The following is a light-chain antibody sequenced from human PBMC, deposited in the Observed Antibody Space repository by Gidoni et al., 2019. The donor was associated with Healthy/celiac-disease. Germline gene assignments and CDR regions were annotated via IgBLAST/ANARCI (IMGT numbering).Light chain of an antibody. CDR2: AAS. J-gene: IGKJ4*01. CDR1: QSISSY. V-gene: IGKV1-39*01. Sequence: IQMTQSPSSLSASVGDRVTITCRASQSISSYLNWYQQKPGKAPRLLIYAASSLQSGVPSRFSGSGSGTDFTLTISSLQPEDFATYYCQQSYSTPRALTFGGXTKVEIK. CDR3: QQSYSTPRALT.